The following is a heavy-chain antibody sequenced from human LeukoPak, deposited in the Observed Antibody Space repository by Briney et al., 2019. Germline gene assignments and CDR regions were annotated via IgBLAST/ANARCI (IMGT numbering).Heavy chain of an antibody. CDR1: GGSINRRNDY. CDR3: ARNESLLGTAGLNDFFDE. Sequence: RPSETLSLTCTVTGGSINRRNDYWGWSRQPPGKGLECIGSSYYSGSTFHNPSFKSRVTISVDTSRNQFSLQLTYVPAADTAVYYCARNESLLGTAGLNDFFDEWGQGSLLTVSS. J-gene: IGHJ4*02. D-gene: IGHD1-7*01. CDR2: SYYSGST. V-gene: IGHV4-39*01.